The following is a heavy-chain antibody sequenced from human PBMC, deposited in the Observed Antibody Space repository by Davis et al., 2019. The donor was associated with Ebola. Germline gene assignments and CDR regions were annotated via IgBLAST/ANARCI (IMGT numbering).Heavy chain of an antibody. D-gene: IGHD5-18*01. V-gene: IGHV3-74*01. CDR2: INGDGSST. Sequence: GESPKIPCATPGFTFSSCWMHWVRQAPGKGLVWVSRINGDGSSTNYADSVKGRFTISRDNAKSTLYLQVNSLRAEDTAVYYCVRGGRYSYGAFDYWGQGTLVTVSS. CDR1: GFTFSSCW. CDR3: VRGGRYSYGAFDY. J-gene: IGHJ4*02.